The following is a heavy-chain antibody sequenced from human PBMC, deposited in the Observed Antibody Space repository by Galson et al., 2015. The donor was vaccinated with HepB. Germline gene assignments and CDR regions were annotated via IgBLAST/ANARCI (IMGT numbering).Heavy chain of an antibody. CDR1: GYTFINYG. Sequence: SVKVSCKASGYTFINYGIAWVRQAPGQGLEWMGWISGYNGNTNFAQKFQGRISMTTDTSTSTAYMEVRSLRSDDTAVYYCARDIYYDTSGSADYYYGMDVWGQGTTVIVSS. CDR3: ARDIYYDTSGSADYYYGMDV. D-gene: IGHD3-22*01. J-gene: IGHJ6*02. CDR2: ISGYNGNT. V-gene: IGHV1-18*01.